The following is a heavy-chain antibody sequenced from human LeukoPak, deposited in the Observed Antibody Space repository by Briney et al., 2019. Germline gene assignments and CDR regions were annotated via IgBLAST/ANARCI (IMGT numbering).Heavy chain of an antibody. CDR3: ARSPPGFTFRYYFDY. J-gene: IGHJ4*02. Sequence: ASVKVSCKASGYTFTGYYMHWVRQAPGQGLEWMGWINPNSGGTNYAQKFQGRVTMTRDTSISTAYMELSRLRSDDTAVYYCARSPPGFTFRYYFDYWGQGTLVTVSS. V-gene: IGHV1-2*02. CDR2: INPNSGGT. D-gene: IGHD2/OR15-2a*01. CDR1: GYTFTGYY.